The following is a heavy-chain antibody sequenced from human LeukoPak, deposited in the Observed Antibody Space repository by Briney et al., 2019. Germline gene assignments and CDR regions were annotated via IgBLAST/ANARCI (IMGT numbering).Heavy chain of an antibody. CDR1: GGSISSYY. J-gene: IGHJ6*02. D-gene: IGHD4-17*01. Sequence: PSETLSLTCTVSGGSISSYYWSWIRQPPGKGLGWIGYIYYSGSTNYNPSLKSRVTISVDTSKNQFSLKLSSVTAADTAVYYCARGGTVTTGPDVWGQGTTVTVSS. V-gene: IGHV4-59*01. CDR2: IYYSGST. CDR3: ARGGTVTTGPDV.